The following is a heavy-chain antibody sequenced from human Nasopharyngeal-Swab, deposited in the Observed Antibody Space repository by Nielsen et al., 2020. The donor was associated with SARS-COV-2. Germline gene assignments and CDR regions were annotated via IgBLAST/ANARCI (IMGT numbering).Heavy chain of an antibody. CDR3: ARASRGWS. V-gene: IGHV3-48*03. J-gene: IGHJ5*02. Sequence: GESLKISCAASGFSFANYEINWVRQAPGKGLEWVSYISTSGATIHYADSVRGRFTISRDNAKKSLHLQMNSLRAEDTAVYYCARASRGWSWGQGTPVTVSS. CDR2: ISTSGATI. CDR1: GFSFANYE. D-gene: IGHD6-19*01.